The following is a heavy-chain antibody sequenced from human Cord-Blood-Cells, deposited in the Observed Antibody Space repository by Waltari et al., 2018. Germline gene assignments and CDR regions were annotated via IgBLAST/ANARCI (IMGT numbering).Heavy chain of an antibody. CDR3: AKYSSSWYD. CDR2: ISSSSSYI. D-gene: IGHD6-13*01. Sequence: EVQLVASGGGLVKPGGSLRLSFAAYVFTFSRYSMTCVRQAPGKGLELVSSISSSSSYIYYADSVKGRFTISRDNAKNSLYLQMNSLRAEDTAVYYCAKYSSSWYDWGQGTLVTVSS. J-gene: IGHJ4*02. CDR1: VFTFSRYS. V-gene: IGHV3-21*01.